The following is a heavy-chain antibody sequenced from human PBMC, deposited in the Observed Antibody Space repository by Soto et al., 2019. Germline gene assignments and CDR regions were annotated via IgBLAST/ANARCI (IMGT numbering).Heavy chain of an antibody. D-gene: IGHD3-10*01. Sequence: QVQLVESGGGVVQPGRSLRLSCAASGFPFTTYGMHWVREGPGKGLEWVAVISYDGSNKFYADSVKGRFTISRDNSKNTLYLQMSSLRLDDTALYYCVGGQYYFDYRGQGTLVIVSS. V-gene: IGHV3-30*03. CDR1: GFPFTTYG. CDR2: ISYDGSNK. J-gene: IGHJ4*02. CDR3: VGGQYYFDY.